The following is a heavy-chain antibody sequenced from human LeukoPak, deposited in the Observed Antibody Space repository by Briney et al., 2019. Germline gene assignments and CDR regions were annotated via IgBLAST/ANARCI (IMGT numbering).Heavy chain of an antibody. D-gene: IGHD4-17*01. V-gene: IGHV2-5*02. Sequence: SGPTLVNPTQPLTLTCTLSGDSLPTSEVCVAGIRHPPGEALEWLPLIFWDDDKFYSPSLKSRLTITKDTSKNQVVLTMTNMDPVDTATYYFAHRQYDTATRSFDYWGQGTLVTVSS. CDR3: AHRQYDTATRSFDY. CDR2: IFWDDDK. CDR1: GDSLPTSEVC. J-gene: IGHJ4*02.